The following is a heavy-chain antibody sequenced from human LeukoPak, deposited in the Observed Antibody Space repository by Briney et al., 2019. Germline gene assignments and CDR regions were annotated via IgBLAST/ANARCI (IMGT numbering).Heavy chain of an antibody. V-gene: IGHV3-21*01. D-gene: IGHD3-10*01. Sequence: GGSLRLSCAASGFTFSSYSMNWVRQAPGKGLEGVSSISSSSSYIYYADSVKGRFTISRDNSKNTLYLQMNSLRAEDTAVYYCAKQRSTMVRGVIDYWGQGTLVTVSS. CDR1: GFTFSSYS. J-gene: IGHJ4*02. CDR2: ISSSSSYI. CDR3: AKQRSTMVRGVIDY.